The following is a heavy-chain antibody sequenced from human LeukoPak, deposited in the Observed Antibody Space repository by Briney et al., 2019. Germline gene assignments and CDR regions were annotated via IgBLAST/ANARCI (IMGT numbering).Heavy chain of an antibody. J-gene: IGHJ4*02. CDR2: ISWNSGCI. Sequence: GRSLRLSCAASGFTFDDYAMHWVRQAPGKGLEWVSGISWNSGCIGYADSVKGRFTISRDNSKNTLYLQMNSLRAEDTAVYYCAKGRQPSDYWGQGTLVTVSS. V-gene: IGHV3-9*01. D-gene: IGHD6-13*01. CDR1: GFTFDDYA. CDR3: AKGRQPSDY.